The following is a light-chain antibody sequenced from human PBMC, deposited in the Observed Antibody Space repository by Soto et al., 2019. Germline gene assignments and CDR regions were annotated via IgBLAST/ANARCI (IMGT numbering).Light chain of an antibody. CDR3: QQYYNTPPFT. Sequence: DIVMTQSPDSLAVSLGERATINCKSSQNVLYKSNNENYLAWFQQKPGQPPKLLIYWASTRKSGVPDRFTGSGSWSDFTLTISSLQAEDVAVYYYQQYYNTPPFTFGQGTKLEI. J-gene: IGKJ2*01. CDR2: WAS. CDR1: QNVLYKSNNENY. V-gene: IGKV4-1*01.